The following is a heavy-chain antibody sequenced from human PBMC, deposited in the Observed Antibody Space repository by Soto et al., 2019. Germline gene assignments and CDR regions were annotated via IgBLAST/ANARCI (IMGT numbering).Heavy chain of an antibody. CDR2: ISYDGSNK. CDR1: GFTFSSYG. Sequence: GGSLRLSCAASGFTFSSYGMHWVRQAPGKGLEWVAVISYDGSNKYYADSVKGRFTISRDNSKNTLYLQMNSLRAEDTAVYYCAKEKGIAVAGYYYYGMDVWGQGTTVTVSS. V-gene: IGHV3-30*18. CDR3: AKEKGIAVAGYYYYGMDV. J-gene: IGHJ6*02. D-gene: IGHD6-19*01.